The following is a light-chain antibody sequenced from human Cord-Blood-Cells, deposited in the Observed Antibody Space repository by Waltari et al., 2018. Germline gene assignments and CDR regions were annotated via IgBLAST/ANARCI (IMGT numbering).Light chain of an antibody. Sequence: ETVLTQSPGTLSLSPGERATLSCRASQLVSSSYLDWYHKKPGQAPRLLSYGAASRATGIPDMFSGSGSGTDFTLTISRREPEDFAVYYCQQYGSSPAFGQGTKVEIK. CDR3: QQYGSSPA. J-gene: IGKJ1*01. V-gene: IGKV3-20*01. CDR1: QLVSSSY. CDR2: GAA.